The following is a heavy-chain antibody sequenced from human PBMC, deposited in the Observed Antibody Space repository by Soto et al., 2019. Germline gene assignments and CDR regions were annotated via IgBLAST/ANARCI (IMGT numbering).Heavy chain of an antibody. J-gene: IGHJ5*02. Sequence: PSETLSLTCTVSGGSISSYYWSWIRQPPGKGLEWIGYIYYSGSTNYNPSLKSRVTISVETSKNQFSMKLTSVTASDTAVYYCARSYYHSTGLAVDPWGQGTLVTVSS. CDR3: ARSYYHSTGLAVDP. CDR1: GGSISSYY. V-gene: IGHV4-59*08. CDR2: IYYSGST. D-gene: IGHD1-26*01.